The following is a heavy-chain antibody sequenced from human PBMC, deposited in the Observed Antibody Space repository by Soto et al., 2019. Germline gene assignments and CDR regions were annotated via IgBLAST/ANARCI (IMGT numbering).Heavy chain of an antibody. V-gene: IGHV3-49*04. CDR3: TRVREWPNRFYYYGMDV. J-gene: IGHJ6*02. CDR1: GFTFGGYA. Sequence: GGSLRLSCTASGFTFGGYAMSWVRQAPGKGLEWVGFIRTKAYGGTTEYAASVKDRFTISRDDSKSIAYLQMNSLKSEDSAVYYCTRVREWPNRFYYYGMDVWGQGTPVTVSS. CDR2: IRTKAYGGTT. D-gene: IGHD3-3*01.